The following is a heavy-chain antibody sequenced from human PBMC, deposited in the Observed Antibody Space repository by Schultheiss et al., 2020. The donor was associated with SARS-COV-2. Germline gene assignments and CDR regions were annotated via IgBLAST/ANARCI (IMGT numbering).Heavy chain of an antibody. D-gene: IGHD3-10*01. CDR1: GYTFTSYY. Sequence: ASVKVSCKASGYTFTSYYIHWVRQAPGQGLEWMGVINPSSGGTTYAQRFQGRVTMTRDASTSTLYMEVSSLRSDDTAAYYCARDYGSGSYSQVGYHGMDVWGQGTTVTVS. V-gene: IGHV1-46*01. CDR2: INPSSGGT. J-gene: IGHJ6*02. CDR3: ARDYGSGSYSQVGYHGMDV.